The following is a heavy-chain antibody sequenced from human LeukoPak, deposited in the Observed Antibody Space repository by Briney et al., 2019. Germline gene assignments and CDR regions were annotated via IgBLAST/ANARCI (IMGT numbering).Heavy chain of an antibody. D-gene: IGHD3-10*01. CDR1: GFCLSNHD. V-gene: IGHV3-21*01. CDR2: ISSSITYI. J-gene: IGHJ6*02. Sequence: GGSLRLSCAASGFCLSNHDTKWVRQPPEEWLQWVSSISSSITYIYYGDSVKGRFTVSRANATNSVYLKMHSPRANDTDVYSCAQGTVALLRAMDVWGQGTTVIVSS. CDR3: AQGTVALLRAMDV.